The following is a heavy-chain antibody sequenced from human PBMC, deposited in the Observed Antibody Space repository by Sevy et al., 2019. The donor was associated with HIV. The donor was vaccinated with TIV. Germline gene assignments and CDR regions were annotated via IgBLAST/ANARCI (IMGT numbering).Heavy chain of an antibody. CDR1: AFTFSTSA. D-gene: IGHD3-3*01. CDR3: AATTDTIFGVVLINNWFDP. V-gene: IGHV1-58*01. Sequence: ASVKVSCKASAFTFSTSAVQWVRQSRGQRLEWIGWIVVGSGSTNYAQKFQGRVTFTRDMSTNTAFMEMSSLRSDDTAVYYCAATTDTIFGVVLINNWFDPWGQGTLVTVSS. J-gene: IGHJ5*02. CDR2: IVVGSGST.